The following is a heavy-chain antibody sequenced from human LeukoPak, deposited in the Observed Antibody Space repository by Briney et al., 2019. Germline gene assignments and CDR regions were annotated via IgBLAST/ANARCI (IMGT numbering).Heavy chain of an antibody. CDR1: GFSFNRHR. D-gene: IGHD5-12*01. CDR2: ISSGTSYI. Sequence: GGSLRLSCAASGFSFNRHRMNWVRQAPGKGLEWVSSISSGTSYIYYAESVKGRFTISRDNAKNSLYLQMSSLSAEDTAVYYCAKDSGYDYFDNWGQGTLVTVSS. J-gene: IGHJ4*02. CDR3: AKDSGYDYFDN. V-gene: IGHV3-21*01.